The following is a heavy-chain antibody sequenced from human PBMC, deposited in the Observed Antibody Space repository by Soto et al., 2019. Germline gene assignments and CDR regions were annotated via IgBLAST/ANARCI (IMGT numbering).Heavy chain of an antibody. Sequence: QVQLVQSGAEVKKPGSSVKVSCKASGGTFSSYAISWVRQAPGQGLEWMGGIIPIFGTANYAQKFQVRVTITADESTSTAYMELSSLGSDDTAVYYCARHVPAAGYYYGMDVWGQGTTVTVSS. CDR1: GGTFSSYA. CDR2: IIPIFGTA. V-gene: IGHV1-69*12. J-gene: IGHJ6*02. CDR3: ARHVPAAGYYYGMDV. D-gene: IGHD2-2*01.